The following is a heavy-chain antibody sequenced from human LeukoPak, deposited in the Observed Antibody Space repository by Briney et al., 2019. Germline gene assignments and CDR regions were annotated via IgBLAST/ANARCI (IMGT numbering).Heavy chain of an antibody. CDR1: GGTFSSYA. Sequence: ASVKVSFKASGGTFSSYAISWVRQAPGQGLEWMGWINPYSDGTSYAQDFQDRVAMTSDTSIRTAYMELSRLQSDDTAVYYCAGSAAVAGSRLHFDFWGQGTLVTVSS. D-gene: IGHD6-19*01. J-gene: IGHJ4*02. CDR2: INPYSDGT. V-gene: IGHV1-2*02. CDR3: AGSAAVAGSRLHFDF.